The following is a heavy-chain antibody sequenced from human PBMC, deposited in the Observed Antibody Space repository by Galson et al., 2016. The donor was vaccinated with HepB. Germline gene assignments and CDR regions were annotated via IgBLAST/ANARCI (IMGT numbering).Heavy chain of an antibody. V-gene: IGHV6-1*01. Sequence: CAISGDSVSGNSAAWTWIRQSPLRGLEWLGRTYYRSKWYNDYAVSVKSRITIHPDTSKNQFSLQLNSVTPEDTAVYYCARVRCSTFRCQNWFDPWGQGTLVTVSS. CDR1: GDSVSGNSAA. D-gene: IGHD2/OR15-2a*01. CDR2: TYYRSKWYN. J-gene: IGHJ5*02. CDR3: ARVRCSTFRCQNWFDP.